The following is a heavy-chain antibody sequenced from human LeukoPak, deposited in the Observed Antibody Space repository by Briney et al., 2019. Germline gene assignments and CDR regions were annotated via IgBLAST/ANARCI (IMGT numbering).Heavy chain of an antibody. J-gene: IGHJ2*01. CDR1: GGSISSDY. V-gene: IGHV4-59*08. CDR2: IYYSGST. D-gene: IGHD3-22*01. Sequence: SETLSLTCTVSGGSISSDYWSWIRQPPGKGLEWIGYIYYSGSTNYNPSLKSRVTISVDTSKNQFSLKLSSVTATDTAVYYCASSYYYDSSGYYDWYFDLWGRGTLVTVSS. CDR3: ASSYYYDSSGYYDWYFDL.